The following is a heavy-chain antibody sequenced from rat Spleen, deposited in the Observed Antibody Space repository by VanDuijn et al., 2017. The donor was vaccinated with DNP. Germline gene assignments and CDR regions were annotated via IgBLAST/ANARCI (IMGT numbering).Heavy chain of an antibody. CDR3: AKHDGTEGIDFDY. J-gene: IGHJ2*01. D-gene: IGHD1-11*01. V-gene: IGHV5-31*01. CDR2: ISSTGDNT. Sequence: EVQLVESGGGPVQPGRSLKLSCVASGFIFSNYWMTWIRQAPGKGLEWVASISSTGDNTYYSDSVKGRFSLSRDNAKSSLSLQMDSPRSEDTATYYCAKHDGTEGIDFDYWGQGVMVTVSS. CDR1: GFIFSNYW.